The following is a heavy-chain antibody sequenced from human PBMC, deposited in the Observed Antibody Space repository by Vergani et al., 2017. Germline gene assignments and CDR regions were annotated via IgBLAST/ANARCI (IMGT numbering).Heavy chain of an antibody. CDR1: GFTFSSYS. D-gene: IGHD3-3*01. J-gene: IGHJ3*02. CDR3: ARGTTIFGVVIADDAFDI. V-gene: IGHV3-48*01. Sequence: EVQLVESGGGLVKPGGSLRLSCAASGFTFSSYSMNWVRQAPGKGLEWVSYISSSSSTIYYADSVKGRFTISRDNAKNSLYLQMNSLRAEDTAVYYCARGTTIFGVVIADDAFDIWGQGTMVTVSS. CDR2: ISSSSSTI.